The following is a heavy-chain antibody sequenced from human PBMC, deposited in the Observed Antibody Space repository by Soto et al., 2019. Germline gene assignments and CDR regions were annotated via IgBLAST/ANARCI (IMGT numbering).Heavy chain of an antibody. Sequence: GSLRLSCVASGFTFSSYAMSWVRQAPGKGLEWVSAISGSGGSTYYADSVKGRFTISRDNSKNTLYLQMNSLRAEDTAVYYCARFDSYDSSGYPNWGQGTLVTVS. CDR1: GFTFSSYA. D-gene: IGHD3-22*01. CDR2: ISGSGGST. CDR3: ARFDSYDSSGYPN. J-gene: IGHJ4*02. V-gene: IGHV3-23*01.